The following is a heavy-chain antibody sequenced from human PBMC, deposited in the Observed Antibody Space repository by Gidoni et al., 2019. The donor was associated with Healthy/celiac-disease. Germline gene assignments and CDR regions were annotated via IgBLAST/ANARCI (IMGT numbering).Heavy chain of an antibody. D-gene: IGHD5-18*01. CDR2: IDPSDSYT. J-gene: IGHJ3*02. Sequence: EVQLVQSGAEVKKPGESLRSSCKGSGYSFTSYWISWVRQMPGKGLEWMGRIDPSDSYTNYSPSFQGHVTISADKSISTAYLQWSSLKASDTTMYYCARPQMSGYSYGPDDAFDIWGQGTMVTVSS. V-gene: IGHV5-10-1*03. CDR3: ARPQMSGYSYGPDDAFDI. CDR1: GYSFTSYW.